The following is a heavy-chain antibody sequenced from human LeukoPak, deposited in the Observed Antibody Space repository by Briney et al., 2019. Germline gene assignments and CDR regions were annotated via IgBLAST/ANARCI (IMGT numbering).Heavy chain of an antibody. CDR1: GYTFTSYG. CDR3: ARNTRAIVVVPAARNWFDP. Sequence: GASVKVSCKASGYTFTSYGISWVRQAPGQGLEWMGWISAYNGNTNYAQKLQGRVTMTTDTSTSTAYMELRSLRSDDTAVYYCARNTRAIVVVPAARNWFDPWRQGTLVTVSS. J-gene: IGHJ5*02. CDR2: ISAYNGNT. V-gene: IGHV1-18*01. D-gene: IGHD2-2*01.